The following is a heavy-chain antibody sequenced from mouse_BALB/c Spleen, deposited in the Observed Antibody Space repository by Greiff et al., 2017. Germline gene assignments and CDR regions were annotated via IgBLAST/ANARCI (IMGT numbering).Heavy chain of an antibody. CDR1: GFTFSSFG. V-gene: IGHV5-17*02. Sequence: EVKLEESGGGLVQPGGSRKLSCAASGFTFSSFGMHWVRQAPEKGLEWVAYISSGSSTIYYADTVKGRFTISRDNPKNTLFLQMTSLRSEDTAMYYCARSLALSYAMDYWGQGTSVTVSS. CDR2: ISSGSSTI. J-gene: IGHJ4*01. D-gene: IGHD1-3*01. CDR3: ARSLALSYAMDY.